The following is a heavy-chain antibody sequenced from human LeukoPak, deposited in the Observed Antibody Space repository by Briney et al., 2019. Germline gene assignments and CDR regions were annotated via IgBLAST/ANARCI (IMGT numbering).Heavy chain of an antibody. D-gene: IGHD1-1*01. CDR2: MYYRGST. V-gene: IGHV4-39*07. CDR3: ARDAGHQLSRRNYYAMDV. Sequence: SETLSLTCTVSGGSISSSSYYWGWVRQPPGKGPEWIGSMYYRGSTYYNPSLKSRVTISVDTSKNQFSLKLSSVTAADTAVYYCARDAGHQLSRRNYYAMDVWGQGTTVTVSS. CDR1: GGSISSSSYY. J-gene: IGHJ6*02.